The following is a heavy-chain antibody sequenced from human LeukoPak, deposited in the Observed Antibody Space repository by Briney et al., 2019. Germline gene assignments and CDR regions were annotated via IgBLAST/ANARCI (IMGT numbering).Heavy chain of an antibody. CDR2: INHSGST. D-gene: IGHD6-19*01. V-gene: IGHV4-34*01. Sequence: SETLSVTCAVYGGSFSGYYWSWIRQPPGKRLEWIGEINHSGSTNYNPSLKSRVTISVDTSKNQFSLKLSSVSAADTAVYYCARGKRGYSSGWSSSYYYGMDVWGQGTTVTVSS. CDR1: GGSFSGYY. CDR3: ARGKRGYSSGWSSSYYYGMDV. J-gene: IGHJ6*02.